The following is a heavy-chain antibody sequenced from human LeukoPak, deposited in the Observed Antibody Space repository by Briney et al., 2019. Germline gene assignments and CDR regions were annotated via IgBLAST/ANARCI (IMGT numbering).Heavy chain of an antibody. V-gene: IGHV5-51*01. D-gene: IGHD1-1*01. CDR2: IYAGDSDT. J-gene: IGHJ3*02. CDR1: GYSFTSNW. Sequence: GESLKISCKGSGYSFTSNWIGWVRKMPGKGMEWMGIIYAGDSDTRYSPSFQGQVTISADKSISTAYLQWSSLKASDTAMYYCARFRNRTSDAFDIWGQGTMVTVSS. CDR3: ARFRNRTSDAFDI.